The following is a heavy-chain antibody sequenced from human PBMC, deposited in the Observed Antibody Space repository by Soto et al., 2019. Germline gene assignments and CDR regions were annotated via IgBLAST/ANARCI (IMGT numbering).Heavy chain of an antibody. V-gene: IGHV3-30*18. J-gene: IGHJ4*02. CDR1: GFTFSSYG. CDR3: AKGERGAARTPGGY. D-gene: IGHD6-6*01. CDR2: ISYDGSNK. Sequence: GGSLRLSCAASGFTFSSYGMHWVRQAPGKGLEWVAVISYDGSNKYYADSVKGRFTISRDNSKNTLYLQMNSLRAEDTAVYYCAKGERGAARTPGGYWRQGTLVTVSS.